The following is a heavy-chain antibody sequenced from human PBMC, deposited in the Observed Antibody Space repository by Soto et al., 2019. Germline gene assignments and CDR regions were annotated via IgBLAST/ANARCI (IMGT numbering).Heavy chain of an antibody. CDR3: ARANVEPHRAMDV. Sequence: GGSLRLSCAASGFTFSDHYMDWVRQAPGKGLEWVGRIGDKADSYTTKYAASVKGRFTISRDDSKNSLYLQMNSLKTEDTAVYFCARANVEPHRAMDVRGQGTTVTVSS. D-gene: IGHD2-15*01. J-gene: IGHJ6*02. V-gene: IGHV3-72*01. CDR2: IGDKADSYTT. CDR1: GFTFSDHY.